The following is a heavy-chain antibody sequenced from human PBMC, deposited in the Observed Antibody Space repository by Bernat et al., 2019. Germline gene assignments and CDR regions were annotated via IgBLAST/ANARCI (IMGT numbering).Heavy chain of an antibody. CDR1: GFTFSSYS. J-gene: IGHJ3*02. CDR2: ISSSSSYI. CDR3: ARDRVVVTGHAFDI. V-gene: IGHV3-21*01. D-gene: IGHD2-21*02. Sequence: EVQLVESGGGLVKPGGSLRLSCAASGFTFSSYSMNWVRQAPGKGLEWVSSISSSSSYIYYADSVKGRFTISRDNAKNSLYLQMNSLRAEDTAVYYCARDRVVVTGHAFDIWGQGTMVTVSS.